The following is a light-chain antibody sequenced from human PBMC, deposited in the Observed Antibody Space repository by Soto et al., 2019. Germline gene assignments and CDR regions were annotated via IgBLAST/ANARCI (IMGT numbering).Light chain of an antibody. CDR1: SSNIGTNS. Sequence: QSVLAQPPSASVTPGQSVTISCSGSSSNIGTNSVSWYRQLPGTAPKLLIYKNNERPSGVPDRFSGSKSGTSASLDISGLQSEDEAEYFCAAWDASLSAPTFVFGTGTKLTVL. CDR3: AAWDASLSAPTFV. V-gene: IGLV1-44*01. CDR2: KNN. J-gene: IGLJ1*01.